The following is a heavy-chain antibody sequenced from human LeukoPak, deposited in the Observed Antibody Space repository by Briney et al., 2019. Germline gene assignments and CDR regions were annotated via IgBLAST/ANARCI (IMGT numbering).Heavy chain of an antibody. J-gene: IGHJ4*02. D-gene: IGHD3-22*01. CDR3: ARVCVYDSSGYQPQYYFDY. CDR2: INHSGST. CDR1: GGSFSGYY. V-gene: IGHV4-34*01. Sequence: SETLSLTCAVYGGSFSGYYWSWIRQPPGKGLEWIGEINHSGSTNYNPSLKSRVTISVDTSKNQFSLKLSSVTAADTAVYYCARVCVYDSSGYQPQYYFDYWGQGTLVTVSS.